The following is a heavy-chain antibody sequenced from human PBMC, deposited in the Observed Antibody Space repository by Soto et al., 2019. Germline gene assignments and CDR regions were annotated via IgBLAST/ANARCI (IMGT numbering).Heavy chain of an antibody. CDR3: ASLARGVYGDYN. CDR2: INSNGTTI. CDR1: GFTFSDYY. V-gene: IGHV3-11*04. D-gene: IGHD2-21*02. Sequence: GGSLRLSCAASGFTFSDYYMSWFRQAAGKGLVWVSFINSNGTTINYADSVKGRFTISRDNAKNTMYLQMNSLRAEDTAVYYCASLARGVYGDYNWGQGTLVTVSS. J-gene: IGHJ4*02.